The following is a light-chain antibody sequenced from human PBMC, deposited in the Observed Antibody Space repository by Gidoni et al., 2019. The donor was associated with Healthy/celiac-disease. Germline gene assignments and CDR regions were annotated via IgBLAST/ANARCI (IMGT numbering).Light chain of an antibody. CDR3: QQYGSSPPWT. CDR2: GAS. J-gene: IGKJ1*01. Sequence: EIVLTQSPGTLSLSPGERATLSCRASQSVSSSYLAWYQQKPGQDPRRLIYGASSRATGIPDRFSGSGSGTDFTLTISRLETEDFAVYYCQQYGSSPPWTFGQGTKVEIK. CDR1: QSVSSSY. V-gene: IGKV3-20*01.